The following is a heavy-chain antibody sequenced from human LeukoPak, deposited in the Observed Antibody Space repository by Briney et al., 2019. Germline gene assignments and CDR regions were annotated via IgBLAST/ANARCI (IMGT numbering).Heavy chain of an antibody. D-gene: IGHD2-21*02. CDR2: IYYSGST. V-gene: IGHV4-59*01. J-gene: IGHJ2*01. Sequence: SETLSLTCTVSGGSISSYYWSWIRQPPGKGLEWIGYIYYSGSTNYNPSLKSRVTISVGTSKNQFSLKLSSVTAADTAVYYCARDQRQREVVTAKDWYFDLWGRGTLVTVSS. CDR3: ARDQRQREVVTAKDWYFDL. CDR1: GGSISSYY.